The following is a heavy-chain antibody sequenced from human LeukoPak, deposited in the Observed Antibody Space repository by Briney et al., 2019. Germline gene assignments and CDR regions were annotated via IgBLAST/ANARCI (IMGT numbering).Heavy chain of an antibody. J-gene: IGHJ5*02. CDR2: VYYTGST. V-gene: IGHV4-39*01. CDR1: GGSISSALYH. D-gene: IGHD3/OR15-3a*01. CDR3: ARQEIGLRSFDP. Sequence: SETLSLTCTVSGGSISSALYHWGSIRQPPGKNLEWLGSVYYTGSTHNNPSLKSRVTISVDTSKNQFSLNLSSVTAADTAVYYCARQEIGLRSFDPWGQGTLVTVSS.